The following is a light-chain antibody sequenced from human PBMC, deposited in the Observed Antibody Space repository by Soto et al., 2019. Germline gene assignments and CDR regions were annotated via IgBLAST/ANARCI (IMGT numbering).Light chain of an antibody. Sequence: EMVMTHSPATLSVSPCEGATLSWSASQSVSSNLAWYQQKPGQAPRLLIYGASTRATGIPARFSGSGSGTEFTLTISSLQSEDFAVYYCQQYNNWPPWTFGQGTKVDIK. CDR2: GAS. V-gene: IGKV3-15*01. CDR1: QSVSSN. CDR3: QQYNNWPPWT. J-gene: IGKJ1*01.